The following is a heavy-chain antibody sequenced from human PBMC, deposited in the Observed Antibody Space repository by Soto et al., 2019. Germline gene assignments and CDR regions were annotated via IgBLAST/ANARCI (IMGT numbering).Heavy chain of an antibody. D-gene: IGHD6-19*01. V-gene: IGHV2-5*01. J-gene: IGHJ4*02. CDR1: GFPLSTSGEG. CDR3: AHTRPGIPVAGMIAFDY. CDR2: IYWNDDE. Sequence: QITLKESGPTLVKPTQTLMLTCTFSGFPLSTSGEGVGWIRQSPGKALEWLALIYWNDDERYIPSLKSRLTITKDTSKTQVVLTMTDMDPVDTATYYCAHTRPGIPVAGMIAFDYWGQGTLVTVSS.